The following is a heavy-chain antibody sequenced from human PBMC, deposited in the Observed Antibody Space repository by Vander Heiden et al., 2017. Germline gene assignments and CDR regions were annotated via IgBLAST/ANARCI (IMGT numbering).Heavy chain of an antibody. Sequence: QVQLVESGGGVVQPGKSLRLSCAASGFTFSSYAMHWVRQAPGKGLEWVAVISYDGSNKYYADAVKGRFTISRDNSKNTLYLKMQSLRAEGTAVYYFARGVRWPGAFDIWCQGTMVTVSS. J-gene: IGHJ3*02. CDR2: ISYDGSNK. D-gene: IGHD3-10*01. V-gene: IGHV3-30*01. CDR3: ARGVRWPGAFDI. CDR1: GFTFSSYA.